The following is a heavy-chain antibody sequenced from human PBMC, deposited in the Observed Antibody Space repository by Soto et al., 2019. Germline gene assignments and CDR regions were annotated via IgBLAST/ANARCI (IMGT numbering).Heavy chain of an antibody. CDR3: ARDGTLYDSSAYYYLY. J-gene: IGHJ4*02. Sequence: QVQLVQSGAEVMKPGSSVKVSCKASGGTFSSYAISWVRQAPGQGLEWMGGIIPMYGTPNYAQKFQGRVTITADKSTSTAYMELSSLRSEDTAMYYCARDGTLYDSSAYYYLYWGQGTLVTVSS. CDR2: IIPMYGTP. V-gene: IGHV1-69*06. CDR1: GGTFSSYA. D-gene: IGHD3-22*01.